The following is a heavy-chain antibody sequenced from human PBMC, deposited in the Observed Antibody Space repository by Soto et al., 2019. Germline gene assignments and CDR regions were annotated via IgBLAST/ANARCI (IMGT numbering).Heavy chain of an antibody. V-gene: IGHV4-4*02. D-gene: IGHD3-10*01. CDR1: GGSISSSNW. J-gene: IGHJ6*02. CDR3: ARRPITISCGMDV. Sequence: QVQLQESGPRLVKPSGTLSLTCAVSGGSISSSNWWSWVRQPPGKGLEWIGEIYHSGSTNYNPSLKSRVTRLVDKSQNQFSLKVSSVTAADTAVYYCARRPITISCGMDVWGQGTTVTVSS. CDR2: IYHSGST.